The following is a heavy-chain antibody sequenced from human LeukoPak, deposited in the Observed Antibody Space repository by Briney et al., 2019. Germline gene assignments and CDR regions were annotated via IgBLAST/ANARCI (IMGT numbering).Heavy chain of an antibody. CDR1: GFTFSSYA. J-gene: IGHJ4*02. D-gene: IGHD6-13*01. CDR3: VKDSSSWYWLDS. Sequence: GGSLRLSCSASGFTFSSYAMHWVRQAPGKGLEYVSAINSDGHSTYFADAVKGRSTISRDNSKNTLYLQMSSLRAEDTAMYYCVKDSSSWYWLDSWGQGTLVTVSS. CDR2: INSDGHST. V-gene: IGHV3-64D*09.